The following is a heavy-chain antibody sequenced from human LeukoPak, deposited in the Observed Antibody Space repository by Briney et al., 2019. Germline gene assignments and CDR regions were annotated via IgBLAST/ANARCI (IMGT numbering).Heavy chain of an antibody. V-gene: IGHV1-69*13. J-gene: IGHJ4*02. D-gene: IGHD5-18*01. CDR3: ARGERGYSYGHLDY. Sequence: SVKVSCKASGGTFSSYAISWVRQAPGQGLEWMGGIIPIFGTANYAQKFQGRVTITADESTSTAYMELSSLRSEDTAVYYCARGERGYSYGHLDYWGQGTLVAVSS. CDR1: GGTFSSYA. CDR2: IIPIFGTA.